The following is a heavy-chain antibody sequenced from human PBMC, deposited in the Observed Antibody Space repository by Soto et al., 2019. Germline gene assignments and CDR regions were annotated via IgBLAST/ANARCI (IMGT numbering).Heavy chain of an antibody. CDR2: IHYSGTT. D-gene: IGHD6-13*01. CDR1: GGSMRNYF. J-gene: IGHJ1*01. CDR3: GGGEASSRKLAPYYLGF. Sequence: SETLSLTCTVSGGSMRNYFWTWIRQPPGKGLEWIGYIHYSGTTSFFPSYNPSLRSRVTISEDTSKNQFSLKLLSVTTAATAVYFWGGGEASSRKLAPYYLGFRGQGTLVNVSS. V-gene: IGHV4-59*01.